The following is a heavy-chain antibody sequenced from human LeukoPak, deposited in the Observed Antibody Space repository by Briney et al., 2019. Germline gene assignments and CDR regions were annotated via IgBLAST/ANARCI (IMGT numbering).Heavy chain of an antibody. V-gene: IGHV4-61*02. Sequence: PSETLCLTSAEPGDSIRSGSSSWSCIRQPAGKGLEWLGRIYTRENTHYNPSLHSRVTMSVDTSKSQFSLKLRSVTAADTAMYYCARYREDYNNGPHAFDICGERTMVSVSS. J-gene: IGHJ3*02. CDR3: ARYREDYNNGPHAFDI. D-gene: IGHD5-24*01. CDR2: IYTRENT. CDR1: GDSIRSGSSS.